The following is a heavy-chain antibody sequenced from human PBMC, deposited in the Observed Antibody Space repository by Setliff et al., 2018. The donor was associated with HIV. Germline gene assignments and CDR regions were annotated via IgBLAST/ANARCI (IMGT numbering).Heavy chain of an antibody. V-gene: IGHV3-49*04. J-gene: IGHJ4*02. CDR3: SRDRATYFASAPSH. CDR2: IRGKSFGGTR. CDR1: GFPFGVYT. Sequence: GGSLRLSCKTSGFPFGVYTMNWVRQAPGKGLEWVASIRGKSFGGTREYAASVRGRFTISRDESKSIAYLQMDSLKTEDTAVYYCSRDRATYFASAPSHWGQGTLVTVSS. D-gene: IGHD2-21*01.